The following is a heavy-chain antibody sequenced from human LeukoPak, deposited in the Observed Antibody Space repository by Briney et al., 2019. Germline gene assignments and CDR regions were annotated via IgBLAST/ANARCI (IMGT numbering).Heavy chain of an antibody. V-gene: IGHV1-2*04. CDR1: GYTFTGYY. D-gene: IGHD2-2*01. CDR2: INPNSGGT. J-gene: IGHJ6*02. Sequence: ASVKVSCKASGYTFTGYYMHWVRQAPGQGLEWMGWINPNSGGTNYAQKFQGWVTMTRDTSISTAYMELSRLRSDDTAVYYCARAEYCSSTSCFFYGMDVWGQGTTVTVSS. CDR3: ARAEYCSSTSCFFYGMDV.